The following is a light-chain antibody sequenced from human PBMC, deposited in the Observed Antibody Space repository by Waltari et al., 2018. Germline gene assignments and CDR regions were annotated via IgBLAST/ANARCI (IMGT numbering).Light chain of an antibody. Sequence: EGVLTQSPGTLSLSAGERVTLSCRASESVKSIYLAWYQQKPGQAPRLLIFAASSRATGIPDRVSGSGSGTDFTLTISGLEPEDSAVYYCQQYGRTFGGGTKVEIK. CDR2: AAS. CDR3: QQYGRT. V-gene: IGKV3-20*01. J-gene: IGKJ4*01. CDR1: ESVKSIY.